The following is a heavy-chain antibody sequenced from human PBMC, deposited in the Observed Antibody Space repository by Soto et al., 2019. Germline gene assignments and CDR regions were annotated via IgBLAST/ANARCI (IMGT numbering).Heavy chain of an antibody. D-gene: IGHD2-2*01. V-gene: IGHV3-9*01. CDR2: VSWNGGPI. J-gene: IGHJ4*02. Sequence: EVQLVESGGGLVQPGRSLTLSCAASGFNFNDYAMHWVRQAPGKGLEWVSGVSWNGGPIGYADSVKGRFTISRDNAKKSLHRQMNNLKPDDTALYYCARDGCTSCFYLGSWGEGSLVTVSA. CDR1: GFNFNDYA. CDR3: ARDGCTSCFYLGS.